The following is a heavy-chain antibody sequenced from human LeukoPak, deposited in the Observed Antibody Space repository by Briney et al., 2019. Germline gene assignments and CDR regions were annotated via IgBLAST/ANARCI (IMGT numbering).Heavy chain of an antibody. CDR2: IYTSGST. CDR3: AKTLTFGGVIAPYAFDI. Sequence: TSETLSLTCTVSGGSISSGSYYWSWIRQPAGKGLEWIGRIYTSGSTNYNPSVKSRVTISVDTSKNQFSLKLSSVTAADTALYYCAKTLTFGGVIAPYAFDIWAKGQWSPSLQ. D-gene: IGHD3-16*02. J-gene: IGHJ3*02. CDR1: GGSISSGSYY. V-gene: IGHV4-61*02.